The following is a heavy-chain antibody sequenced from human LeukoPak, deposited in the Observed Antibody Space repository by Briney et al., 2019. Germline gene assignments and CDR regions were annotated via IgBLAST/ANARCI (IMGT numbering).Heavy chain of an antibody. CDR2: IYHCGST. Sequence: SHTLSLTCAVSGYSISSGYYWGWTRQPPGKGLEWIGKIYHCGSTQYNPALKSRVTISVDTSKNQFSLKLSSVTAADTAVYYCARQYRSSPFDYWGQGTLVTVSS. CDR3: ARQYRSSPFDY. J-gene: IGHJ4*02. D-gene: IGHD5-18*01. CDR1: GYSISSGYY. V-gene: IGHV4-38-2*01.